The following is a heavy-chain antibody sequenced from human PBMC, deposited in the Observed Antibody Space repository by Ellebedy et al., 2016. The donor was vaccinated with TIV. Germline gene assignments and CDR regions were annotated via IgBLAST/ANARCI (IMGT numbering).Heavy chain of an antibody. CDR2: IYDTGVT. CDR1: GGSLSSHF. Sequence: MPSETLSLTCTVSGGSLSSHFWSWIRQPPRKGLEWIGRIYDTGVTNYSPSLKSRVPMSIDTSKNQFSLQLSSVTAADTAVYYCVRGTGDNMIGLKGWFDPWGQGTLVTVSS. J-gene: IGHJ5*02. D-gene: IGHD3-16*01. V-gene: IGHV4-59*11. CDR3: VRGTGDNMIGLKGWFDP.